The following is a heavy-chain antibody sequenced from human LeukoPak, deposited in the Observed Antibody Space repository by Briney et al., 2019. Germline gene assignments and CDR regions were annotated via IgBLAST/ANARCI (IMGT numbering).Heavy chain of an antibody. Sequence: ASVKVSCKASGYTFTGYYIHWVRQAPGQGLEWVGWFNPKSGGIDYAQRLQGRVTMTTDTSIATAYMELSRLTPDDTAVYFCARGTIGSYSSVHDWGQGTLVTVSS. CDR1: GYTFTGYY. CDR3: ARGTIGSYSSVHD. J-gene: IGHJ1*01. D-gene: IGHD1-26*01. CDR2: FNPKSGGI. V-gene: IGHV1-2*02.